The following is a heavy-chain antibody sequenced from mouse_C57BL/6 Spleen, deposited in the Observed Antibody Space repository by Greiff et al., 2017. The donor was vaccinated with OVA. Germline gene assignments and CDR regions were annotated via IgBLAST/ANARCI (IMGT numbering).Heavy chain of an antibody. J-gene: IGHJ2*01. CDR3: ARELTGHFDY. Sequence: DVQLVESGGGLVKPGGSLKLSCAASGFTFSDYGMHWVRQAPEKGLEWVAYISSGSSTIYYADTVKGRFTISRDNAKNTLFLQMTSLRSEDTAMYYCARELTGHFDYWGQGTTLTVSS. CDR2: ISSGSSTI. V-gene: IGHV5-17*01. D-gene: IGHD4-1*01. CDR1: GFTFSDYG.